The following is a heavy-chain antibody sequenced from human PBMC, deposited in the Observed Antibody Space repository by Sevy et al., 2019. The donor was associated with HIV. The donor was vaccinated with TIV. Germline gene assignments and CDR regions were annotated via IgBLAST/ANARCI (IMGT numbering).Heavy chain of an antibody. Sequence: GGSLRLPCAASGFTFSSYSMNWVRQAPGKGLEWVSSISSSSSYIYYADSVKGRFTISRDNAKNSLYLQMNSLRAEDTAVYYCARDLGGYSYGPIDYWGQGTLVTVSS. CDR1: GFTFSSYS. CDR3: ARDLGGYSYGPIDY. CDR2: ISSSSSYI. J-gene: IGHJ4*02. D-gene: IGHD5-18*01. V-gene: IGHV3-21*01.